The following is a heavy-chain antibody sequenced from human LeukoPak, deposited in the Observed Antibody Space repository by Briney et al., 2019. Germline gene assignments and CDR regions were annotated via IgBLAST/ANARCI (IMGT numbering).Heavy chain of an antibody. CDR1: GFTFSNAW. Sequence: GGSLRLSCAASGFTFSNAWLSWVRQAPGKGLERVGRIKNKTDGGTTDYAAPVKGRFTISRDNSKNTLYLRMNSLKTEDTAVYYCTTAIIAAAGFDYWGQGTLVTVSS. CDR3: TTAIIAAAGFDY. D-gene: IGHD6-13*01. V-gene: IGHV3-15*01. CDR2: IKNKTDGGTT. J-gene: IGHJ4*02.